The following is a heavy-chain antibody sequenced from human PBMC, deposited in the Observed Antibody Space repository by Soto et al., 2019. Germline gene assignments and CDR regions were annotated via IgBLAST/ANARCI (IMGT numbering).Heavy chain of an antibody. V-gene: IGHV3-23*01. Sequence: GGSLRLSCAASGFTFSSYAMSWVRQAPGKGLEWVSAISGSGGSTYYADSVKGRFTISRDNSKNTLYLQMNSLRAEDTAVYYCASVRGYSYGLYYFDYWGQGTLVTVSS. CDR3: ASVRGYSYGLYYFDY. CDR1: GFTFSSYA. J-gene: IGHJ4*02. CDR2: ISGSGGST. D-gene: IGHD5-18*01.